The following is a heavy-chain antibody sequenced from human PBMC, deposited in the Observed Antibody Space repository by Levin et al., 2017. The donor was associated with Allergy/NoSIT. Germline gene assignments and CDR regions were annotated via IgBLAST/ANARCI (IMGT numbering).Heavy chain of an antibody. CDR1: GFTVSSNY. Sequence: GESLKISCAASGFTVSSNYMSWVRQAPGKGLEWVSVIYSGGSTYYADSVKGRFTISRDNSKNTLHLQMNSLRADETAVYYCARGGHSSWAYYFDYWGQGTLVTVSS. J-gene: IGHJ4*02. CDR3: ARGGHSSWAYYFDY. D-gene: IGHD6-13*01. CDR2: IYSGGST. V-gene: IGHV3-53*01.